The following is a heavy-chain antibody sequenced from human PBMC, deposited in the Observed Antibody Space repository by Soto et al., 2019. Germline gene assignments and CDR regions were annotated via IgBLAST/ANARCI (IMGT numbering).Heavy chain of an antibody. J-gene: IGHJ6*02. CDR2: ISGSGGST. D-gene: IGHD5-18*01. Sequence: GGSLRLSCAASGFTFSSYAMSGVRQAPGKGLEWVSAISGSGGSTYYADSVKGRFTISRDNSKNTLYLQMNSLRAEDTAVYYCAKDGGYSYGYSPRYYYGMDVWGQGTTVTVSS. V-gene: IGHV3-23*01. CDR3: AKDGGYSYGYSPRYYYGMDV. CDR1: GFTFSSYA.